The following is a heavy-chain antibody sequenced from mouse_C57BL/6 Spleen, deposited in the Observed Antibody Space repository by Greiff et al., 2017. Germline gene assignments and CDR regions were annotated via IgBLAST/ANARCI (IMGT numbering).Heavy chain of an antibody. V-gene: IGHV1-76*01. CDR2: IYPGSGNT. CDR1: GYTFTDYY. D-gene: IGHD2-5*01. CDR3: ARSGAYYSNYFDY. Sequence: VQLVESGAELVRPGASVKLSCKASGYTFTDYYINWVKQRPGQGLEWIARIYPGSGNTYYNEKFKGKATLTAEKSSSTAYMQLSSLTSEDSAVYFCARSGAYYSNYFDYWGQGTTLTVSS. J-gene: IGHJ2*01.